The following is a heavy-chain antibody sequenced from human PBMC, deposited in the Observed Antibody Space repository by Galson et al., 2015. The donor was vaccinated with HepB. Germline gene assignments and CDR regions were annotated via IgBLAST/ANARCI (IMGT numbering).Heavy chain of an antibody. V-gene: IGHV1-18*04. D-gene: IGHD4-23*01. Sequence: SVKVSCKASGYTFTNYGISWVRQAPGQGLEWMGWISTYNGNTNYAQKLQGRVTMTTDTSTSTAYMELRSLRSDDTALYYCARDERTVAHFDSWGQGTLVTVSS. CDR1: GYTFTNYG. CDR2: ISTYNGNT. CDR3: ARDERTVAHFDS. J-gene: IGHJ4*02.